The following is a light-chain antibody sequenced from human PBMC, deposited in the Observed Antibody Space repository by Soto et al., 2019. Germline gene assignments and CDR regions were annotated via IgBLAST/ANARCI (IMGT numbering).Light chain of an antibody. Sequence: VLTQPPSVSGAPGQRVTISCTGSSSNIGAGYDVHWYQQLPGTAPKLLIYGNSNRPSGVPDRFSGSKSGTSASLAITGLQAEDEADYYCQSYDSSLSGLNYVFGTGTKVTVL. CDR2: GNS. V-gene: IGLV1-40*01. J-gene: IGLJ1*01. CDR3: QSYDSSLSGLNYV. CDR1: SSNIGAGYD.